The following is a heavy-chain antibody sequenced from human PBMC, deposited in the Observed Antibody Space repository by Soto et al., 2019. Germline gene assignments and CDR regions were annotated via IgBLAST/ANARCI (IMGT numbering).Heavy chain of an antibody. D-gene: IGHD1-20*01. CDR2: VSYSGSP. CDR1: GASVSSSHY. V-gene: IGHV4-39*01. CDR3: ARHYNTGAFFDY. Sequence: QLQLQESGPGLVKSSETLSLTCSVSGASVSSSHYWGWIRQPPGKGLEWIGSVSYSGSPYSSPSFKSRIAISVDTSNNQFSLRVRSVTATDTAVYVCARHYNTGAFFDYWGQGKLVTVSS. J-gene: IGHJ4*02.